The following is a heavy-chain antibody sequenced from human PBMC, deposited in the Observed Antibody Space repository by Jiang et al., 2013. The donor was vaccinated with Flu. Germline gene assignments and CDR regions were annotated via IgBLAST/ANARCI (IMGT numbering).Heavy chain of an antibody. CDR1: GFTFSRYW. CDR3: ASLDTAMVRSYYDTFGF. D-gene: IGHD5-18*01. V-gene: IGHV3-7*03. J-gene: IGHJ3*01. Sequence: VQLVESGGGLVQPGGSLRLSCATSGFTFSRYWMSWVRQAPGKGLQWVANIQWDGSNKYYVDSVKGRFTISRDNAKNSLYLQMNSLRAEDTAVYYCASLDTAMVRSYYDTFGFWGQGTMVTVSS. CDR2: IQWDGSNK.